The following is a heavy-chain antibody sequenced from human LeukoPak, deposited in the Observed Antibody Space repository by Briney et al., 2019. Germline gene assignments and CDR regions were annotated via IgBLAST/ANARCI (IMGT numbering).Heavy chain of an antibody. CDR2: IYYSGST. D-gene: IGHD2-21*01. J-gene: IGHJ4*02. CDR3: ARGSFPGGADY. V-gene: IGHV4-59*01. CDR1: GGSISSYY. Sequence: NSSETLSLTCTVSGGSISSYYWSWIRQPPGKGLGWIGYIYYSGSTNYNPSLKSRVTISVDTSKNQFSLKLSSVTAADTAVYYCARGSFPGGADYWGQGTLVTVSS.